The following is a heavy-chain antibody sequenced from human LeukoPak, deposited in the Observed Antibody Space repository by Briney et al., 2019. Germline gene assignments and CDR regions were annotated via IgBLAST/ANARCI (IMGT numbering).Heavy chain of an antibody. CDR2: MSYSGTS. CDR3: AAGSRPYYFYYMAV. V-gene: IGHV4-59*08. CDR1: GGSIKTYY. J-gene: IGHJ6*03. Sequence: SETLSLTCTVSGGSIKTYYWSWSRQSPGKGLEWIGSMSYSGTSNYIPSLKSRVSMTIDISKNLFSLKLTSVTAADTALYFCAAGSRPYYFYYMAVWGTGTTVTVSS.